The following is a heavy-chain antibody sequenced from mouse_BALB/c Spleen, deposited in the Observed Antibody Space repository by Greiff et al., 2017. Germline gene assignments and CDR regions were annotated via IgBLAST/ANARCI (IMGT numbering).Heavy chain of an antibody. CDR2: ISYSGST. CDR3: ARYVYGSYFDY. CDR1: GDSITSGY. V-gene: IGHV3-8*02. D-gene: IGHD1-2*01. J-gene: IGHJ2*01. Sequence: EVKLVESGPSLVKPSQTLSLTCSVTGDSITSGYWNWIRKFPGNKLEYMGYISYSGSTYYNPPLKSRISITRDTSKNQYYLQLNSVTTEDTATYYCARYVYGSYFDYWGQGTTLTVSS.